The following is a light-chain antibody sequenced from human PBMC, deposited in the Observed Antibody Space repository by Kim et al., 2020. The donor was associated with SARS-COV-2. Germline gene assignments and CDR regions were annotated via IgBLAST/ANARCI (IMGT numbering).Light chain of an antibody. CDR2: NNN. J-gene: IGLJ2*01. Sequence: GQRVTISFSGSSPNIERNTVNWYQVHPGTAPKLLIYNNNQRPSWVPDRFSGSKSDTSASLAITGLQAEDEADYYCQSYDTSLSGSVFGGGTQLTVL. V-gene: IGLV1-44*01. CDR3: QSYDTSLSGSV. CDR1: SPNIERNT.